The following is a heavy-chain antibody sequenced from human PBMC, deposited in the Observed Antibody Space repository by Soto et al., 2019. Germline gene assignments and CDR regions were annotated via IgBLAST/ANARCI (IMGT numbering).Heavy chain of an antibody. CDR2: INAYTGNT. D-gene: IGHD3-16*01. CDR3: ARSWVTGKGGMDV. Sequence: QVQLVQSGAEVKKPGASVKVSCKASGYTFTSYGFSWVRQAPGQGLEWMGWINAYTGNTNYAQKFQGRVTMTTDTSTSTAHMELWSLISDDTDVYYCARSWVTGKGGMDVWGQGTTVTVSS. V-gene: IGHV1-18*04. CDR1: GYTFTSYG. J-gene: IGHJ6*02.